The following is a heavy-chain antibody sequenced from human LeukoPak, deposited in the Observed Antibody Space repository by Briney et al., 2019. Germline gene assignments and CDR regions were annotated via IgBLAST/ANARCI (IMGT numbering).Heavy chain of an antibody. V-gene: IGHV1-2*02. CDR2: INPNSGVT. J-gene: IGHJ6*03. CDR1: GYTFTAYY. CDR3: ARQGRGWPHMIVRPRYYMDV. Sequence: ASVKVSCKAFGYTFTAYYMHWVRQAPGQGLEGMGWINPNSGVTNSAQKFHARVTMTRDTSINTAYMELSRLRSDDTAVYYCARQGRGWPHMIVRPRYYMDVWGKGTTVTVSS. D-gene: IGHD3-22*01.